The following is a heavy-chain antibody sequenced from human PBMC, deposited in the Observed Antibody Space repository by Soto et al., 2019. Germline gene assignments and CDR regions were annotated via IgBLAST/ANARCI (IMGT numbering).Heavy chain of an antibody. CDR2: IYYSGST. Sequence: SETLSLTCTVSGGSISSSSYYWGWIRQPQGKGLEWIGSIYYSGSTYYNPSLKSRVTISVDTSKNQFSLKLSSVTAADTAVYYCARKFTIFGLGDFDYWGQGTLVTVSS. J-gene: IGHJ4*02. V-gene: IGHV4-39*01. D-gene: IGHD3-3*01. CDR3: ARKFTIFGLGDFDY. CDR1: GGSISSSSYY.